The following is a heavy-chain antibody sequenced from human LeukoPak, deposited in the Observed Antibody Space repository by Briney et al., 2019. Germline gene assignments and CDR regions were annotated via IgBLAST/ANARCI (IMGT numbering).Heavy chain of an antibody. CDR2: INHNGST. J-gene: IGHJ4*02. V-gene: IGHV4-34*01. D-gene: IGHD5-18*01. Sequence: PSETLSLTCAVYGGSFSGYYWSWIRQPPGKGLEWIGEINHNGSTNYNPSLKSRVTISVDTSKNQFSLKLSSVTAADTAVYYCARATGYSYGFRTIDFDYWGQGTLVTVSS. CDR1: GGSFSGYY. CDR3: ARATGYSYGFRTIDFDY.